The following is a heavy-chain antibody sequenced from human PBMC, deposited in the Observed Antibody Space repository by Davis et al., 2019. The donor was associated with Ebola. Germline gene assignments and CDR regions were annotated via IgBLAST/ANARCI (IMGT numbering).Heavy chain of an antibody. D-gene: IGHD3-3*01. Sequence: PGGSLRLSCAASGFTFSGSAMHWVRQASGKGLEWVGRIRSKANSYATAYAASVKGRFTISRDDSKNTAYLQMNSLKTEDTAVYYCARRITIFGVVTYDAFDIWGQGTMVTVSS. V-gene: IGHV3-73*01. CDR1: GFTFSGSA. J-gene: IGHJ3*02. CDR3: ARRITIFGVVTYDAFDI. CDR2: IRSKANSYAT.